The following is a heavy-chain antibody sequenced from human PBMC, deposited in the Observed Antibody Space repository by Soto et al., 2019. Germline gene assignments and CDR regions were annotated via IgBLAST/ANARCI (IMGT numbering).Heavy chain of an antibody. D-gene: IGHD3-22*01. CDR3: ATVPANYYDSSGYFYFDY. V-gene: IGHV1-24*01. Sequence: QVPLVQSGAEVKKPGASVKVSCKVSGYTLTELSMHWVRQAPGKGLEWMGGFDPEDGETIYAQKFQGRVTMTEDTSTDTAYMELSSLRSEDTAVYYCATVPANYYDSSGYFYFDYWGQGTLVTVSS. CDR2: FDPEDGET. J-gene: IGHJ4*02. CDR1: GYTLTELS.